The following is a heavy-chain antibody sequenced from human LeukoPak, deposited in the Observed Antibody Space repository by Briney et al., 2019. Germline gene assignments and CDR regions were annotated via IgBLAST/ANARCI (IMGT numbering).Heavy chain of an antibody. CDR1: GYTFTSYD. Sequence: ASVTVSFKASGYTFTSYDINWVRQATGQGREWMGWMNPNSGNTGYAQKFQGRVTMTRNTSISTAYMELSSLRSEDTAVYYCARGSSYYYDMAWFDPWGQGTLVTVSS. CDR3: ARGSSYYYDMAWFDP. V-gene: IGHV1-8*01. J-gene: IGHJ5*02. D-gene: IGHD3-22*01. CDR2: MNPNSGNT.